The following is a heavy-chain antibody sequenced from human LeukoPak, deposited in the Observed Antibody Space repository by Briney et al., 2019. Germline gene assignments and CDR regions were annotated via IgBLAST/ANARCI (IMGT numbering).Heavy chain of an antibody. V-gene: IGHV3-7*01. D-gene: IGHD5-18*01. CDR2: IKQDGSEK. CDR1: GFTFSSYW. CDR3: ARELKNGYSYGNWFDP. Sequence: GSLRLSCAASGFTFSSYWMSWVRQAPGKGLEWVANIKQDGSEKYYVDSVKGRFTISRDNAKNSLYLQMNSLRAEDTAVYYCARELKNGYSYGNWFDPWGQGTLVTVSS. J-gene: IGHJ5*02.